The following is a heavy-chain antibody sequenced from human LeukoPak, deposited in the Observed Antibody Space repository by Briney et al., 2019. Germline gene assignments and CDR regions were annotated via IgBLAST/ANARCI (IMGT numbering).Heavy chain of an antibody. CDR3: AKDLSGYSGYDEGY. V-gene: IGHV3-23*01. Sequence: GGSLRLSCAASGFTFSSYAMSWVRQAPGKGLEWVSAISGSGGSTYYADSVKGRFTISRDNSKNTLYLQMNSLRAEDTAVHYCAKDLSGYSGYDEGYWGQGTLVAVSS. CDR2: ISGSGGST. J-gene: IGHJ4*02. D-gene: IGHD5-12*01. CDR1: GFTFSSYA.